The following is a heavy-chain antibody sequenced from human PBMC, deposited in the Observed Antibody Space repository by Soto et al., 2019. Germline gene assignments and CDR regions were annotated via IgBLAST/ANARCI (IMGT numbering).Heavy chain of an antibody. Sequence: PGGSLRLSCASSGFTFSSYWMHWVRQAPGKGLVWVSRINSDGSSTSYADSVKGRFTISRDNAKNTLYLQMNSLRAEDTAVYYCARNRRSSWDTDYWGQGTLVTVSS. V-gene: IGHV3-74*01. D-gene: IGHD6-13*01. CDR3: ARNRRSSWDTDY. J-gene: IGHJ4*02. CDR1: GFTFSSYW. CDR2: INSDGSST.